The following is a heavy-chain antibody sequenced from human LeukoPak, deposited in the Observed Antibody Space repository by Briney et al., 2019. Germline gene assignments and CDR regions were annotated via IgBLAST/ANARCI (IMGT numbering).Heavy chain of an antibody. V-gene: IGHV4-59*08. Sequence: PSETLSLTCTVSGASIYSYYWRWLRQPPGKGLEWIAYIHNNGDSNYNPPLKRRLTISVHTSKNEVPLVLNSVTAADSALSYCARQPAGTAAFDIWAEGTMVSVS. J-gene: IGHJ3*02. D-gene: IGHD1-14*01. CDR3: ARQPAGTAAFDI. CDR1: GASIYSYY. CDR2: IHNNGDS.